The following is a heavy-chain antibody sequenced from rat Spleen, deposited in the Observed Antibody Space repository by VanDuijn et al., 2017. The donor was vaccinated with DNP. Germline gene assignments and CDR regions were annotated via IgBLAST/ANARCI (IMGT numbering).Heavy chain of an antibody. CDR1: GSSITNNY. V-gene: IGHV3-1*01. CDR3: AREEAYYGYNYLDY. J-gene: IGHJ2*01. CDR2: ISYSGST. Sequence: EVQLQESGSGLVKPSQSLSLPCSVTGSSITNNYWGWIRKFPGNKMEWIGHISYSGSTSYNPSLKSRISITRDTSKNQLFLQLNSVTTEDTATYYCAREEAYYGYNYLDYWGQGVMVTVSS. D-gene: IGHD1-9*01.